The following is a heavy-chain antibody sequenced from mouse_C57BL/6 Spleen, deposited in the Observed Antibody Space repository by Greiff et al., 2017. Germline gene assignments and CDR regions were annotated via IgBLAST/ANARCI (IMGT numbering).Heavy chain of an antibody. J-gene: IGHJ4*01. V-gene: IGHV2-3*01. D-gene: IGHD3-2*02. Sequence: VKLMESGPGLVAPSQSLSISCTVSGFSLTSYGVSWVRQPPGKGLEWLGVIWGDGSTNYHSALISRLSISTDNSKSQVFLILNSLQTDDTATYYWATYSSGLAMGYWGQGTSVTVSS. CDR3: ATYSSGLAMGY. CDR1: GFSLTSYG. CDR2: IWGDGST.